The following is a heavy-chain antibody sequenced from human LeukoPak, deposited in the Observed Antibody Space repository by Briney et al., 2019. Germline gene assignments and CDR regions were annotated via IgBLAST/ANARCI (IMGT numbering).Heavy chain of an antibody. Sequence: GGSLRLSCAASGFTFSSYAMSWVTQAPGKALEWVSAISGSGGSTYYADSVKGRFTISRDNSKNTLYLQMNSLRAEDTAVYYCAKRDYYGSGSSYWGQGTLVTVSS. CDR2: ISGSGGST. CDR3: AKRDYYGSGSSY. D-gene: IGHD3-10*01. CDR1: GFTFSSYA. J-gene: IGHJ4*02. V-gene: IGHV3-23*01.